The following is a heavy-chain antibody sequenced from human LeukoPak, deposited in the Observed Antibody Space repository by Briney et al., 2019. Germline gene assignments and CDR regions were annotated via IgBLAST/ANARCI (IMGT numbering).Heavy chain of an antibody. V-gene: IGHV3-30-3*01. CDR3: GRGYAMDV. Sequence: PGRSLRLSCAASRFTFSSYAMHWVRQAPGKGLEWVALISYDGSDKYYADSVKGRFTISRDNSKNTLYLQMNSLRSEDTAVYYCGRGYAMDVWGQGTTVTVSS. CDR2: ISYDGSDK. J-gene: IGHJ6*02. CDR1: RFTFSSYA.